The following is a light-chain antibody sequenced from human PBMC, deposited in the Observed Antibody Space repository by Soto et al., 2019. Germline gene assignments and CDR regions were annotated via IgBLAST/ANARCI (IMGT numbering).Light chain of an antibody. CDR2: ENT. Sequence: QSVLTQSPSESGAPGQRVTISCTGSSSNIGAVFDVHWYQQVPGTAPKLLIYENTKRPSGVPDRFSGSKSGTSASLAITGLQAEDEADYYCQSYDSGLSGWLFGGGTKLTVL. CDR3: QSYDSGLSGWL. V-gene: IGLV1-40*01. J-gene: IGLJ2*01. CDR1: SSNIGAVFD.